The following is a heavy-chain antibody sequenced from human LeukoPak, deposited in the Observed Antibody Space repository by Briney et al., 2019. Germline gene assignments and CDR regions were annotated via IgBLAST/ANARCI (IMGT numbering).Heavy chain of an antibody. V-gene: IGHV4-39*07. CDR1: GGSISSTNYY. Sequence: PSETLSLTCAVSGGSISSTNYYWGWIRQSPGKGLEWIGNMYYTGSTYYNPSLKSRVAISVDTSKNQFSLQMTSVTAADTAVYYCARDHMHSTSWYLVGLWGQGTLVTVSS. J-gene: IGHJ4*02. CDR2: MYYTGST. CDR3: ARDHMHSTSWYLVGL. D-gene: IGHD6-13*01.